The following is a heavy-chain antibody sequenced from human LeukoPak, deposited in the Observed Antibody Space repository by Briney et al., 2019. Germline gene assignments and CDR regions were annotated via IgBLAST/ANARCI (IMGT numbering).Heavy chain of an antibody. J-gene: IGHJ6*02. CDR2: IYHSGST. Sequence: SETLSLTCAVSGGSISSGGYSWSWIRQPPGKGLEWIGYIYHSGSTYYNPSLKSRATISVDRSKNQFSLKLSSVTAADTAVYYCARMGYYYGSGSPRVYYYGMDVWGQGTTVTVSS. CDR3: ARMGYYYGSGSPRVYYYGMDV. V-gene: IGHV4-30-2*01. D-gene: IGHD3-10*01. CDR1: GGSISSGGYS.